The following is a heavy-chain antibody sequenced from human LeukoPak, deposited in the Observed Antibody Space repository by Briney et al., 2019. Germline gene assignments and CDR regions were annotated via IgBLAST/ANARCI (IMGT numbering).Heavy chain of an antibody. CDR2: INHSGST. CDR1: GGSFSGYY. J-gene: IGHJ4*02. Sequence: SETLSLTCAVYGGSFSGYYRSWIRQPPGKGLEWIGEINHSGSTNYNPSLKSRVTISVDTSKNQFSLKLSSVTAADTAVYYCARRGVTTVRYWGQGTLVTVSS. CDR3: ARRGVTTVRY. V-gene: IGHV4-34*01. D-gene: IGHD4-17*01.